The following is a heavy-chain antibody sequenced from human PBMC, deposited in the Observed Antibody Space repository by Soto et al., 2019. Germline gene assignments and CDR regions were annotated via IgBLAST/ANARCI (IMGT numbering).Heavy chain of an antibody. Sequence: GGSLRLSCAASGFTFSSEWMHWVRQAPGKGLVWVSRINTDGSGTSYADSVKGRFTISRDNAKNSLYLQMNSLTADATAVYYCARVLSAAVDYWGQGTLVTVSS. CDR1: GFTFSSEW. V-gene: IGHV3-74*01. D-gene: IGHD1-26*01. J-gene: IGHJ4*01. CDR3: ARVLSAAVDY. CDR2: INTDGSGT.